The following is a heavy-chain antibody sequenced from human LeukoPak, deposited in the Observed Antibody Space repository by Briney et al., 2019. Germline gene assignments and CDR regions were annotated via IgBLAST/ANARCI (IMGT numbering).Heavy chain of an antibody. J-gene: IGHJ4*02. V-gene: IGHV3-33*06. CDR2: IWYDGSNR. D-gene: IGHD6-6*01. CDR1: GFTFSSYG. Sequence: GGSLRLSCAASGFTFSSYGMHWVRQAPGKGLEWVAVIWYDGSNRYYADSVKGRFTISRDNSKNTLYLQMNSLRAEDTAVYYCAKASSIAVSHFDYWGQGTLVTVS. CDR3: AKASSIAVSHFDY.